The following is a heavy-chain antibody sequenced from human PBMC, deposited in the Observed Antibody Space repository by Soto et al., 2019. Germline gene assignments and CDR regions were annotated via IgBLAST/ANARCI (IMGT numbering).Heavy chain of an antibody. Sequence: LRLSCAASGFTFSSYAMSWVRQAPGKGLEWVSAISGSGGSTYYADSVKGRFTISRDNSKNTLYLQMNSLRAEDTAVYYCAKDRFSSSWFQNYYYYYGMDVWGQGTTVTVSS. CDR3: AKDRFSSSWFQNYYYYYGMDV. D-gene: IGHD6-13*01. CDR1: GFTFSSYA. V-gene: IGHV3-23*01. CDR2: ISGSGGST. J-gene: IGHJ6*02.